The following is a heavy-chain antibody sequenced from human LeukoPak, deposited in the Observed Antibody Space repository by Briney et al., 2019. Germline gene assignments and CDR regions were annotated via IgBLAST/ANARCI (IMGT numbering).Heavy chain of an antibody. CDR3: TRDRTTLTKASFAY. CDR1: GFTFSSYA. V-gene: IGHV3-30-3*01. CDR2: ILSDGSNK. D-gene: IGHD4-17*01. J-gene: IGHJ4*02. Sequence: GRSLRLSCAASGFTFSSYAMHWVRQAPGKGLEWVAVILSDGSNKYYADSVKGRFTISGDNSRNTLYLQMNSLRSDDTAVYYCTRDRTTLTKASFAYWGQGTLVTVSS.